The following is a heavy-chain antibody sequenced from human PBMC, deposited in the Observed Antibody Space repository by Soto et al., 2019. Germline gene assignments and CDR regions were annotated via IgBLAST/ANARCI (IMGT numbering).Heavy chain of an antibody. CDR1: GYTFTRYG. Sequence: ASVKVSCKASGYTFTRYGISWVRQAPGQGLDWMGWISAYNGNTNYAQKLQGRVTMTTDTSTSTAYMELRSLRSDDTAVYYCARDSRWRCCYYMDVWGKGTTVTVSS. D-gene: IGHD2-8*02. CDR2: ISAYNGNT. J-gene: IGHJ6*03. V-gene: IGHV1-18*01. CDR3: ARDSRWRCCYYMDV.